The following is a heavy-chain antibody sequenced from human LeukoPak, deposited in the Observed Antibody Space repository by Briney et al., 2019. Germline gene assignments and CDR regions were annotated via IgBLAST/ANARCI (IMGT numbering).Heavy chain of an antibody. CDR2: INPSGGGT. J-gene: IGHJ5*02. Sequence: ASVKVSCKASGYTFTNYHIHWVRQAPGQGLEWTGIINPSGGGTSYTQKFQGRVTMTRDTSTSTVYMELSSLTSEDTAVYYCARVVGESLELPLLNWFDPWGQGTLVTVSS. V-gene: IGHV1-46*01. CDR1: GYTFTNYH. CDR3: ARVVGESLELPLLNWFDP. D-gene: IGHD1-7*01.